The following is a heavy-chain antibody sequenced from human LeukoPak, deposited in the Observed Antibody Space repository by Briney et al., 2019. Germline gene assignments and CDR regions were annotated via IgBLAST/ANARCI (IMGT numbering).Heavy chain of an antibody. D-gene: IGHD3-9*01. CDR2: IKNSGTT. Sequence: SETLSLTCTVSGGSIDSSSYYWGWIRQPPGKGLEWIGSIKNSGTTYYNPSLKSRVTVSVDTSKNQFSLKLSSVTAADTAVYYCASGLRYFDLYYWGQGTLVTVSS. V-gene: IGHV4-39*07. CDR3: ASGLRYFDLYY. CDR1: GGSIDSSSYY. J-gene: IGHJ4*02.